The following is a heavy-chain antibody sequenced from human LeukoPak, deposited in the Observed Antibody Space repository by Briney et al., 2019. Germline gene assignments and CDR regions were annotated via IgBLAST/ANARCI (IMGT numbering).Heavy chain of an antibody. Sequence: GGSLRLSCVASGFTFSNYVMNWVRQAPGKGLECVSSISGSGTSTYYADSVKGRFTISRDNSKNTLYLEMNSLRAEDTAVYYCARANNDFWSANDYWGQGILVTVSS. V-gene: IGHV3-23*01. J-gene: IGHJ4*02. CDR3: ARANNDFWSANDY. CDR1: GFTFSNYV. CDR2: ISGSGTST. D-gene: IGHD3-3*01.